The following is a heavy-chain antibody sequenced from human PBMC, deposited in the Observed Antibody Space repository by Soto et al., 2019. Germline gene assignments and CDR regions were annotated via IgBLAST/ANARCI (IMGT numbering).Heavy chain of an antibody. Sequence: EVQLVESGGGLVQPGRSLRLSCAVSGITFDAYAMHWVRQGPGKGLEWVAGVSWNGDIIGYVDSVRGRFTISRDNAKRSLYLEMKSLRIEDPALYYCAKGGGFADLLARYGMDVWGQGTTVTVSS. V-gene: IGHV3-9*01. CDR1: GITFDAYA. D-gene: IGHD3-10*01. J-gene: IGHJ6*02. CDR2: VSWNGDII. CDR3: AKGGGFADLLARYGMDV.